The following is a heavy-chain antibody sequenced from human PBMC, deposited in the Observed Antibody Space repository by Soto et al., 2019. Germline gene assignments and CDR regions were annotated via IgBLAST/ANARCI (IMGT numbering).Heavy chain of an antibody. CDR1: GFSVNNNY. Sequence: LRLSCAASGFSVNNNYMTWVRQTPGRRPEWVAAIYTRGSTHYADFATGRFTFSRDNSKNTLYLQMNSLRPEDTAVYYCAKLWGYYFESWGPGTLVTVSS. CDR2: IYTRGST. D-gene: IGHD2-21*01. V-gene: IGHV3-53*01. CDR3: AKLWGYYFES. J-gene: IGHJ4*02.